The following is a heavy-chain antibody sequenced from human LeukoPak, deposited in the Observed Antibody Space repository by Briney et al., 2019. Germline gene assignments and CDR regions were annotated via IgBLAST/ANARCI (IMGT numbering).Heavy chain of an antibody. CDR1: GFTFSSYE. D-gene: IGHD3-9*01. V-gene: IGHV3-48*03. CDR2: ISSSGSTI. CDR3: ARDRFPENYDILTDLDY. J-gene: IGHJ4*02. Sequence: GGSLRLSCAASGFTFSSYEMNWVRQAPGKGLEWVSYISSSGSTIYYADSVKGRFTISRDNAKNSLYLQMNSLRAEDTAVFYCARDRFPENYDILTDLDYWGQGTLVTVSS.